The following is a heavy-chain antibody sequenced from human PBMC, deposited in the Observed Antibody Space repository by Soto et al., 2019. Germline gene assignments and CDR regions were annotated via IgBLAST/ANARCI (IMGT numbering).Heavy chain of an antibody. D-gene: IGHD4-17*01. Sequence: QVQLVESGGGVVQPGRSLRLSCAASGFTFSSYAMHWVRQAPGKGLEWVAVISYDGSNKYYADSVKGRFIISRDNSKNTLYLQMNSLRAEDTAVYYCARDRSTVTFYYGMDVWGQGTTVTVSS. J-gene: IGHJ6*02. CDR3: ARDRSTVTFYYGMDV. CDR1: GFTFSSYA. CDR2: ISYDGSNK. V-gene: IGHV3-30-3*01.